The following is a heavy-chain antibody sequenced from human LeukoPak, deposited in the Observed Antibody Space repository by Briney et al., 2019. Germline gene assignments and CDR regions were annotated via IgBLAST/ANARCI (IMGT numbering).Heavy chain of an antibody. CDR2: INHSGST. V-gene: IGHV4-34*01. J-gene: IGHJ6*03. D-gene: IGHD3-10*01. CDR3: ARSGPYYYHYLDV. CDR1: GGSFSGYY. Sequence: PSETLPLTCAVYGGSFSGYYWSWIRQPPGKGLEWIGEINHSGSTNYNPSLKSRVTISVDTSKNQFSLKLYSVTAADTAVYFCARSGPYYYHYLDVWGKGTTVTVSS.